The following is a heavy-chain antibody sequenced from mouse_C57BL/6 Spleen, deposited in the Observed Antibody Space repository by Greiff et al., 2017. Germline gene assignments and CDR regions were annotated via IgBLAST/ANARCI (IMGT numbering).Heavy chain of an antibody. CDR1: GFTFSSYG. V-gene: IGHV5-6*01. J-gene: IGHJ2*01. CDR3: ARREGNYDY. Sequence: VQLVESGGDLVKPGGSLKLSCAASGFTFSSYGMSWVRQTPDKRLEWVATISSGGSYTYYPDSVKGRFTISRDNDKNTLYLQMSSLKSEDTAMYYCARREGNYDYWGQGTTLTVSS. CDR2: ISSGGSYT. D-gene: IGHD2-1*01.